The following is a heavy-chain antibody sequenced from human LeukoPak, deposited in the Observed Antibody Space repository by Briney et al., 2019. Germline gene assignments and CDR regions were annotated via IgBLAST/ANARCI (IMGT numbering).Heavy chain of an antibody. V-gene: IGHV4-59*08. Sequence: SETLSLTCTLSGGSVTTYYWTWIRQPPGKGLEWIGYISNSGSTNYSPSLKGRVTMSLDTSKNQFSLKLNSVTAADTAVYYCARQGRYFDYWGQGTLVTVSS. J-gene: IGHJ4*02. CDR1: GGSVTTYY. CDR2: ISNSGST. CDR3: ARQGRYFDY.